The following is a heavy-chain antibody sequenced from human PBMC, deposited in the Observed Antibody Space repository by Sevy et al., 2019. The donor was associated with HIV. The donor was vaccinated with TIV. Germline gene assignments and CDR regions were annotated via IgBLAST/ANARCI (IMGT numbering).Heavy chain of an antibody. Sequence: GGSLRLSCAASGFTFTSQAMSWVRQAPGKGLEWVSGISSSGASTYYAESAKGRFTIARDNSKSTLYLQMNSLRAEDTALYYCVKVAGSGTYYSGDFDYWGQGTLVTVSS. CDR1: GFTFTSQA. CDR3: VKVAGSGTYYSGDFDY. V-gene: IGHV3-23*01. CDR2: ISSSGAST. D-gene: IGHD3-10*01. J-gene: IGHJ4*02.